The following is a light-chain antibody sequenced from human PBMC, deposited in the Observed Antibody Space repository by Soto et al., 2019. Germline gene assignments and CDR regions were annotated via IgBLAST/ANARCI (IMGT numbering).Light chain of an antibody. CDR1: QSVSTF. J-gene: IGKJ2*01. CDR3: QQRSNWPRT. CDR2: DAS. V-gene: IGKV3-11*01. Sequence: EIVLTQSPATLSLSPGERATLSCRASQSVSTFLAWFQQKPGQAPRLLISDASNRATGTPARFSGSGSGTDFTLTISSLEPEDFAVYYCQQRSNWPRTFGQGTKVE.